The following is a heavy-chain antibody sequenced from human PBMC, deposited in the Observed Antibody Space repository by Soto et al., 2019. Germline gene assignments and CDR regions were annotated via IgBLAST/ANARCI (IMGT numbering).Heavy chain of an antibody. CDR2: IRSKAYGGTT. CDR1: GFTFGDYA. D-gene: IGHD3-10*01. CDR3: TRDSKDRYDFWSVWFGELYMY. V-gene: IGHV3-49*03. Sequence: GGSLRLSCTASGFTFGDYAMSWFRQAPGKGLEWVGFIRSKAYGGTTEYAASVKGRFTISRDDSKSIAYLQMNSLKTEDTAVYYCTRDSKDRYDFWSVWFGELYMYWGQGTLVTVSS. J-gene: IGHJ4*02.